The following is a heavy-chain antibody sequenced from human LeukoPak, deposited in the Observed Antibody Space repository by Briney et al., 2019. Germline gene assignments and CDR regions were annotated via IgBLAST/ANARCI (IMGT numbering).Heavy chain of an antibody. CDR2: ISYDGSNK. CDR1: GFTFSSYA. V-gene: IGHV3-30-3*01. J-gene: IGHJ6*02. Sequence: GRSLRLSCAASGFTFSSYAMHWVRQAPGKGLEWVAVISYDGSNKYYADSVKGRFTISRDNSKNTLYLQMNSLRAEDTAVYYCARAPYTHYGSGSEVLYYYYGMDVWGQGTTVTVSS. CDR3: ARAPYTHYGSGSEVLYYYYGMDV. D-gene: IGHD3-10*01.